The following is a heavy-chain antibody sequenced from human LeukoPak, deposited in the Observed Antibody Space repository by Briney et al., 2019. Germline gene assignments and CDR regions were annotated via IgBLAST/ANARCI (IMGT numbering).Heavy chain of an antibody. D-gene: IGHD3-22*01. V-gene: IGHV4-39*07. CDR3: ARDPYDSSGYYDY. Sequence: SETLSLTCTVSGGSISSSSYYWGWIRQPPGKGLEWIGSIYYSGSTYYNPSLKSRVTISVDTSKNQFSLKLSSVTAADTAVYYCARDPYDSSGYYDYWGQGTLVTVSS. CDR2: IYYSGST. CDR1: GGSISSSSYY. J-gene: IGHJ4*02.